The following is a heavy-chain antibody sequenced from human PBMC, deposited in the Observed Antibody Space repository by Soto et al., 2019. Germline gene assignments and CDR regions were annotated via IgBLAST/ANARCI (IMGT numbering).Heavy chain of an antibody. CDR2: ISYDGSNK. CDR1: GFTFSSYA. Sequence: GGSLKLSCAASGFTFSSYAMHWVRQAPGKGLKWVAVISYDGSNKYYADSVKGRFTISRDNSKNTLYLQMNSLRAEDTAVYYCARGVLVPAAIVYYYGMDVWGQGT. D-gene: IGHD2-2*02. CDR3: ARGVLVPAAIVYYYGMDV. V-gene: IGHV3-30-3*01. J-gene: IGHJ6*02.